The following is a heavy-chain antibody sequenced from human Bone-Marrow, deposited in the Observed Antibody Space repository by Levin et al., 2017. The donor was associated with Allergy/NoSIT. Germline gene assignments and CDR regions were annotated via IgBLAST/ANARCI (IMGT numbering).Heavy chain of an antibody. J-gene: IGHJ6*02. V-gene: IGHV3-30*18. D-gene: IGHD5-12*01. Sequence: GEFLKISCAASGFTFSSYGMHWVRQAPGKGLEWVAVISYDGSNKYYADSVKGRFTISRDNSKNTLYLQMNSLRAEDTAVYYCAKDRLVATIVSNYYGMDVWGQGTTVTVSS. CDR3: AKDRLVATIVSNYYGMDV. CDR2: ISYDGSNK. CDR1: GFTFSSYG.